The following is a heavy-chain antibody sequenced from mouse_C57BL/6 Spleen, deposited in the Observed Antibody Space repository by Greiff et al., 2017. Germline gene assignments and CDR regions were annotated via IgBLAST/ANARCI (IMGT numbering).Heavy chain of an antibody. J-gene: IGHJ1*03. V-gene: IGHV1-61*01. D-gene: IGHD1-1*02. CDR2: IYPSDSET. CDR1: GYTFTSYW. Sequence: VQLQQPGAELVRPGSSVKLSCKASGYTFTSYWMDWVKQRPGQGLEWIGNIYPSDSETHYNQKFKDKATLTVDKSSSTAYMQLSRLTSEDSAVYYCARKAYGGPYGYFDGWGTGTTVTVYS. CDR3: ARKAYGGPYGYFDG.